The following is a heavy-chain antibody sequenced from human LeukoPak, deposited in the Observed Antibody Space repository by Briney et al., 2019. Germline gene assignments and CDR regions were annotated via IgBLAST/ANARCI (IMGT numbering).Heavy chain of an antibody. V-gene: IGHV4-59*01. CDR1: GGSISSYY. J-gene: IGHJ5*02. CDR3: ARYYYGSGSFFDP. CDR2: IYYTGST. D-gene: IGHD3-10*01. Sequence: SETLSLTCTVSGGSISSYYWSWIRQPPGKGLEWLGSIYYTGSTNYHPSLKSRVTISLDTSKNQFSLKLNSVTAADTAVYYCARYYYGSGSFFDPWGQGTLVTVSS.